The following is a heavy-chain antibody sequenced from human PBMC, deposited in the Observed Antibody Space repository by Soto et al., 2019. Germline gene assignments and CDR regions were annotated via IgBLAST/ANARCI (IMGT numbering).Heavy chain of an antibody. CDR1: GFTFSSYG. J-gene: IGHJ4*02. CDR2: IWYDGSNK. D-gene: IGHD6-19*01. V-gene: IGHV3-33*01. CDR3: ARDYFIAYSSGWYYY. Sequence: SGGSLRLSCAASGFTFSSYGMHWVRQAPSKGLEWVAVIWYDGSNKYYADSVKGRFTISRDNSKNTLYLQMNSLRAEDTAVYYCARDYFIAYSSGWYYYWGQGTLVTVSS.